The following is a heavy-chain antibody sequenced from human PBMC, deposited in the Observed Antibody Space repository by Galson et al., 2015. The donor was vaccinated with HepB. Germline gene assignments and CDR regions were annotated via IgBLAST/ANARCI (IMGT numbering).Heavy chain of an antibody. D-gene: IGHD2-2*01. CDR3: ARYHCITTSCFAY. CDR1: GFTFTDHG. J-gene: IGHJ4*02. CDR2: IWNDGRKK. Sequence: SLRLSCAASGFTFTDHGMLWVRQAPGKGLEWVATIWNDGRKKYYKDSVKGRFIISRDNSRNTVYLQMNSLRAEDTAVYYCARYHCITTSCFAYWGQGTLVTVSS. V-gene: IGHV3-33*08.